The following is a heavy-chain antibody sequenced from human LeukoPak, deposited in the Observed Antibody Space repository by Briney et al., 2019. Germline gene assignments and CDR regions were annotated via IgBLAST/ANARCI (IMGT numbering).Heavy chain of an antibody. V-gene: IGHV1-69*04. CDR2: IIPILGIA. Sequence: ASVKVSCKASGGTFSSYAISWVRQAPGQGLEWMGRIIPILGIANYAQKFQGRVTITADKSTSTAYMELSSLRSDDTAVYYCARDPGSGSYYSLFDYWGQGTLVTVSS. D-gene: IGHD3-10*01. CDR1: GGTFSSYA. J-gene: IGHJ4*02. CDR3: ARDPGSGSYYSLFDY.